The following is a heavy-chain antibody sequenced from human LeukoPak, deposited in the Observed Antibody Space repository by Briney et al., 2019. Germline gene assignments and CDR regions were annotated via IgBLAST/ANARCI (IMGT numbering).Heavy chain of an antibody. J-gene: IGHJ4*02. D-gene: IGHD4/OR15-4a*01. CDR2: IYYSGST. V-gene: IGHV4-39*01. Sequence: SEPLSLTCTVSGGSISSTSYYWGWIRQPPGKRLEWIGNIYYSGSTYYNPSLKGRITISVDTSKNQFSLKLSSVTAADTAVYYRARQWYGGNVDYWGQGTLVTVSS. CDR3: ARQWYGGNVDY. CDR1: GGSISSTSYY.